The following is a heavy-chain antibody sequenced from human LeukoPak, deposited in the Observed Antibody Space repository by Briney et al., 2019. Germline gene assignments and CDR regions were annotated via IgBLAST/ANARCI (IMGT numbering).Heavy chain of an antibody. CDR3: AREYSRSVVAGSRPDL. Sequence: SETLALTCSASGGSISSSSYYWGWHRPSPGKGLEWIGSMYYRGTTYENSSLRSRLTLSIDTSNNQFSLKLTSVTAADAAVYYCAREYSRSVVAGSRPDLWGQGLLVTVSS. D-gene: IGHD2-21*01. CDR1: GGSISSSSYY. J-gene: IGHJ4*02. V-gene: IGHV4-39*02. CDR2: MYYRGTT.